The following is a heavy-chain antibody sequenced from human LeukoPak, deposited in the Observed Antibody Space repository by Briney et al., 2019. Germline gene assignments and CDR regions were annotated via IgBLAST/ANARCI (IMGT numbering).Heavy chain of an antibody. J-gene: IGHJ6*03. V-gene: IGHV1-8*01. CDR1: GYTFTSYD. CDR3: ARLDIVVVPAAEGVDYYYYMDV. CDR2: MNPNGGNT. Sequence: GASVKVSCKASGYTFTSYDINWVRQATGQGLEWMGWMNPNGGNTGYAQKFQGRVTMTRNTSISTAYMELSSLRSEDTAVYYCARLDIVVVPAAEGVDYYYYMDVWGKGTTVTVSS. D-gene: IGHD2-2*03.